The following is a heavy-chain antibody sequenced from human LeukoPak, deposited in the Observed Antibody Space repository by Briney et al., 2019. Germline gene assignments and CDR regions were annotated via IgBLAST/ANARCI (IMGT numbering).Heavy chain of an antibody. J-gene: IGHJ4*02. CDR1: GFTFSSYG. CDR3: ARDAPRGPLDY. V-gene: IGHV3-33*01. Sequence: GGSLRLSCAASGFTFSSYGMHWVRQAPGQGLEWVAVIWYDGSNKYYADSVKGRFTISRDNSKNTLYLQMNSLRAEDTAVYYCARDAPRGPLDYWGQGTLVTVSS. D-gene: IGHD3-10*01. CDR2: IWYDGSNK.